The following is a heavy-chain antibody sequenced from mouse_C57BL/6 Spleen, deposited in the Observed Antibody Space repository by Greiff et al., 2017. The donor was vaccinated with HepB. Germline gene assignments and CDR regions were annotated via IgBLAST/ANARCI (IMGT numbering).Heavy chain of an antibody. CDR1: GYAFSSYW. Sequence: QVQLQQSGAELVKPGASVKISCKASGYAFSSYWMNWVKQRPGKGLEWIGKIYPGDGDTNYNGKFKGKATLTADKSSSTAYMQLSSLTSEDSAVYFCAIYYDYDGYFDVWGTGTTVTVSS. J-gene: IGHJ1*03. CDR3: AIYYDYDGYFDV. V-gene: IGHV1-80*01. CDR2: IYPGDGDT. D-gene: IGHD2-4*01.